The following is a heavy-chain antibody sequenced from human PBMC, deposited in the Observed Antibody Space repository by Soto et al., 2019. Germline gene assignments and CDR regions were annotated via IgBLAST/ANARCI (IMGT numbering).Heavy chain of an antibody. D-gene: IGHD3-10*01. CDR1: GFTFSSYA. CDR2: ISYDGSNK. J-gene: IGHJ4*02. V-gene: IGHV3-30-3*01. Sequence: GGSLRLSCAASGFTFSSYAMHWVRQAPGKGLEWVAVISYDGSNKYYADSVKGRFTISRDNSKNTLYLQMNSLRAEDTAVYYCARDPHYYGSGKVSKFDYWGQGTLVTVSS. CDR3: ARDPHYYGSGKVSKFDY.